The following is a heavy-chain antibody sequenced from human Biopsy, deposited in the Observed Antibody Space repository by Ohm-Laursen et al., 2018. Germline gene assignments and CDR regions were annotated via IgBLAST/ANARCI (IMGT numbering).Heavy chain of an antibody. CDR3: ARVGAGAPSIDYFDY. Sequence: VTLSLTCTVSGGSIGSFFWSWIRQPPGKGLEWIGYIYYSGSTNYNPSLRSRVTISVDRSKNQFSLELSSVTAADTAVYYCARVGAGAPSIDYFDYWGQGALVTVSS. CDR2: IYYSGST. J-gene: IGHJ4*02. CDR1: GGSIGSFF. D-gene: IGHD1-26*01. V-gene: IGHV4-59*01.